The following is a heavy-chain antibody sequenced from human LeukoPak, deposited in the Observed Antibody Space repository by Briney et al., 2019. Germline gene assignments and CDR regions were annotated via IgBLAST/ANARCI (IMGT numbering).Heavy chain of an antibody. CDR3: ARDRRNSGYGDYVDYFDY. J-gene: IGHJ4*02. CDR1: GFSVSSNH. Sequence: GGSLRLSCAASGFSVSSNHMSWVRQAPGKGLEWVSVIYSGGNTYYADSVKGRFTISRDNSKNTMYLQMNSLRAEDTAVYYCARDRRNSGYGDYVDYFDYWGQGTLVTVSS. CDR2: IYSGGNT. D-gene: IGHD4-17*01. V-gene: IGHV3-66*01.